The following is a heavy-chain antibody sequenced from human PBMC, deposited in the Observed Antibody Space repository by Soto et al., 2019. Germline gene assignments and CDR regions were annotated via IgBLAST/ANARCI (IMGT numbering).Heavy chain of an antibody. V-gene: IGHV3-15*07. D-gene: IGHD6-6*01. CDR2: IKSKVDGGTT. CDR1: GLTLSNVW. J-gene: IGHJ3*02. CDR3: TTGFTRLAAFDI. Sequence: PGGSLRLSCAASGLTLSNVWMNWIRQAPGKGLEWVGRIKSKVDGGTTDYPAPLKDRFTISRDDSKNTVYLQMNSLTTEDTAMYYCTTGFTRLAAFDIWGQGTMVTVSS.